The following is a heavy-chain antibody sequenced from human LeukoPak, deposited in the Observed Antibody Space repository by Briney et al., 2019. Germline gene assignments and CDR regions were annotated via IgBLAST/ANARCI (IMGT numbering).Heavy chain of an antibody. CDR1: GGSISSYY. CDR2: IYYSGST. CDR3: AREHLVPAAMIDY. Sequence: SETLSLTCTVSGGSISSYYWSWIRQPPGKGLEWIGYIYYSGSTNYNPSLKSRVTISVDTSKNQFSLKLSSVTAADTAVYYCAREHLVPAAMIDYWGQGTLVTVSS. V-gene: IGHV4-59*01. J-gene: IGHJ4*02. D-gene: IGHD2-2*01.